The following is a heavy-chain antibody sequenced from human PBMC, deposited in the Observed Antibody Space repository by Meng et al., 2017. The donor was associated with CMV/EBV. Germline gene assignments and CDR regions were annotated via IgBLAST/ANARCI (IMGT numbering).Heavy chain of an antibody. Sequence: FSFSSYSMDWVHQSPGKGLEWVSSITSSSNYIYYADSVKGRFTISRDNAKNSLYLQMNSLRAEDTAVYYCARDPQRGRSGFGAVDIWGQGTMVTVSS. D-gene: IGHD3-10*01. V-gene: IGHV3-21*04. CDR1: FSFSSYS. CDR3: ARDPQRGRSGFGAVDI. J-gene: IGHJ3*02. CDR2: ITSSSNYI.